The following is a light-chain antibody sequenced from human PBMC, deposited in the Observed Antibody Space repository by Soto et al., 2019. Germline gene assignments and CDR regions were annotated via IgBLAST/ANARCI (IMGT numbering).Light chain of an antibody. CDR1: QSVRSSY. CDR2: GAS. Sequence: EMVLPQSPGTLSLSPGERASLPSRAIQSVRSSYLPGYQQKPGQAPRLLIYGASSRATGIPDRFSGSGSGTDFTLTISRLEPEDFAVYYCQQYGSSPLTFGGGTKVDIQ. J-gene: IGKJ4*01. V-gene: IGKV3-20*01. CDR3: QQYGSSPLT.